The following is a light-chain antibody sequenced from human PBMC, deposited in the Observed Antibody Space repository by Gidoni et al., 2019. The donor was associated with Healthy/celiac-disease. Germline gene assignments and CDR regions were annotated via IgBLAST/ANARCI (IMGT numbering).Light chain of an antibody. Sequence: QSVLTQPPPASGTPGPRVTISCSGSSSNIGSNTVTWYQQPPGTAPKLLIYSNNQRPSGVPDRFSGSKSGTSASLAISGLQSEDEADYYCAAWDDSLNGWVFGGGTKLTVL. J-gene: IGLJ3*02. V-gene: IGLV1-44*01. CDR3: AAWDDSLNGWV. CDR2: SNN. CDR1: SSNIGSNT.